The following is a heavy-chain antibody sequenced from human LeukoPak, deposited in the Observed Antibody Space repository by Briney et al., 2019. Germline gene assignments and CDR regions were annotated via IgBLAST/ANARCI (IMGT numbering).Heavy chain of an antibody. Sequence: SETLSLTCAVSGGSISSNWWSWVRQPPGKGLEWIGGIYHGGSTNYNPSLKSRVTISVDKSKNQFSLKLTSVTAADTAVYYCARGGTAVAGLDSWGQGTLVTVSS. J-gene: IGHJ4*02. D-gene: IGHD6-19*01. CDR2: IYHGGST. V-gene: IGHV4-4*02. CDR3: ARGGTAVAGLDS. CDR1: GGSISSNW.